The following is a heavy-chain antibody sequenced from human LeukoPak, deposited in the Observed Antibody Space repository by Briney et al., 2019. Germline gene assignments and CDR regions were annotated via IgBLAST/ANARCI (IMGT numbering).Heavy chain of an antibody. D-gene: IGHD6-19*01. CDR3: VKTLISVAGTGAFDI. J-gene: IGHJ3*02. CDR2: ISGSGST. CDR1: GFNFNNYA. Sequence: PGGSLRLSCAASGFNFNNYAMNWVRQAPGKGLEWVSDISGSGSTYYADSVKGRFTISRDNSKNTLYLQMSSLRAEDTAVYYCVKTLISVAGTGAFDIWGQGTMVTVSS. V-gene: IGHV3-23*01.